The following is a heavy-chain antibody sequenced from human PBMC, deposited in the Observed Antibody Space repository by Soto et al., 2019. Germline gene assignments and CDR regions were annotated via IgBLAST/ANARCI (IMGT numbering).Heavy chain of an antibody. CDR1: GVTFNTYA. J-gene: IGHJ4*02. CDR2: VSYDGSNK. CDR3: AKDRGRYCSGARCYLFDS. V-gene: IGHV3-30*04. Sequence: QVQLVQSGGGVVQPGRSLTLSCAASGVTFNTYAMHWVRQAPGKGLEWVAIVSYDGSNKYYADSVKCRFTISRDNSKSTLNLQMNSVRAEDTAVYYCAKDRGRYCSGARCYLFDSWGQGTLVTVSS. D-gene: IGHD2-15*01.